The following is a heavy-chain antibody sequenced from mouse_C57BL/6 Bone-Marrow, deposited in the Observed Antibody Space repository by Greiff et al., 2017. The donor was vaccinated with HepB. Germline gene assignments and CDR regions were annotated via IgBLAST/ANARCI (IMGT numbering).Heavy chain of an antibody. Sequence: QVQLQQPGAELVRPGSSVKLSCKASGYTFTSYWMDWVKQRPGQGLEWIGNIYPSDSETHYNQKFKDKATLTVDKSSSTAYMQLSSLTSEDSAVYYCARSYYSNYAWFAYWGPGTLVTVSA. CDR1: GYTFTSYW. V-gene: IGHV1-61*01. J-gene: IGHJ3*01. D-gene: IGHD2-5*01. CDR2: IYPSDSET. CDR3: ARSYYSNYAWFAY.